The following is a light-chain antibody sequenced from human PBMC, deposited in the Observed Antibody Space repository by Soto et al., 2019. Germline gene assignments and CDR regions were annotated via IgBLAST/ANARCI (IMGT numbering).Light chain of an antibody. J-gene: IGLJ2*01. V-gene: IGLV2-8*01. CDR2: EVS. CDR1: SSDVGAYNY. Sequence: QSALTQPPSASGSPGQSVTISCTATSSDVGAYNYVSWYQQHPGKAPKLMIYEVSQRPSGVPDRFSGSKSGYTASLTVSGLQAEDEADYYCSSYAGSNNLVFGGGTKLTVL. CDR3: SSYAGSNNLV.